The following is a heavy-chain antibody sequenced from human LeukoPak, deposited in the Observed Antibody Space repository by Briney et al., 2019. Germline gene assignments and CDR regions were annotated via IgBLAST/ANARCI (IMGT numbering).Heavy chain of an antibody. Sequence: GASVKVSCKVSGYTLTELSMHWVRQAPGKGLEWMGGFDPEDGETIYAQKFQGRVTMTEDTSTDTAYMELSSLRSEDTAVYYCATCTYSSSWASQYNWFDPWGQGTLVTVSS. CDR3: ATCTYSSSWASQYNWFDP. D-gene: IGHD6-13*01. J-gene: IGHJ5*02. CDR1: GYTLTELS. CDR2: FDPEDGET. V-gene: IGHV1-24*01.